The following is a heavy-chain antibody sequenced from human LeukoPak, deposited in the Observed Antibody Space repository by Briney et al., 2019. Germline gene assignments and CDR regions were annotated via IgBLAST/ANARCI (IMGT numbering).Heavy chain of an antibody. J-gene: IGHJ6*03. CDR1: GGSISSRSYY. CDR3: ARASAAASGFYYYYYMDV. Sequence: PSETLSLTCTVSGGSISSRSYYWGWIREPPGKGLDGIGSIYYSGSTYHKPSLKSRVTISVDTSKNQFSLKLSSVTAADTAVYYCARASAAASGFYYYYYMDVWGRGTTVTVSS. D-gene: IGHD1-26*01. V-gene: IGHV4-39*07. CDR2: IYYSGST.